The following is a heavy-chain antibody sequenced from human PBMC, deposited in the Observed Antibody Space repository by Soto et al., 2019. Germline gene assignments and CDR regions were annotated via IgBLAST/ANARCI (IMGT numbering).Heavy chain of an antibody. V-gene: IGHV1-69*13. CDR2: IIPIFGTA. Sequence: GASVKVSCKASGGTFSSYAISCVRQAPGQGLEWMGGIIPIFGTANYAQKFQGRVTITADESTSTAYMELSSLRSEDTAVYYCARASGGYSSGYYYYGMDVWGQGTTVTVSS. CDR1: GGTFSSYA. D-gene: IGHD6-19*01. J-gene: IGHJ6*02. CDR3: ARASGGYSSGYYYYGMDV.